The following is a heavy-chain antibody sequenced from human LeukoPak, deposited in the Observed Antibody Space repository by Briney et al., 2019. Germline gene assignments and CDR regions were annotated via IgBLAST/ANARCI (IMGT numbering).Heavy chain of an antibody. V-gene: IGHV4-34*01. CDR1: GGSFSGYY. CDR2: INHSGST. D-gene: IGHD4-23*01. CDR3: ATLTGGDDAFDI. J-gene: IGHJ3*02. Sequence: SETLSLTCAVYGGSFSGYYWSWIRQPPGKGLEWIGEINHSGSTNYNPSLKSRVTISVDTSKDQFSLKLSSVTAADTAVYYCATLTGGDDAFDIWGQGTMVTVSS.